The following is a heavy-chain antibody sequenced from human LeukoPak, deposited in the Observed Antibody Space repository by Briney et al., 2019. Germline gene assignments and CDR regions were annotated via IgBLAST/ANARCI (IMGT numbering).Heavy chain of an antibody. D-gene: IGHD6-13*01. J-gene: IGHJ4*02. Sequence: SETLSLTCTVSGYSISSGYYWGWIRPPPGKGLEWIGSIYYSGSTYYNPSLKSRVTISVDTSKNQFSLKLSSVTATDTAVYFCARASYSSSWYPFNYWGQGTLVTVSS. CDR2: IYYSGST. V-gene: IGHV4-38-2*02. CDR3: ARASYSSSWYPFNY. CDR1: GYSISSGYY.